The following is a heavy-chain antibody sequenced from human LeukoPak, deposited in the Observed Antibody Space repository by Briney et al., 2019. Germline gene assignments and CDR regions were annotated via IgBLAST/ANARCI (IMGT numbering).Heavy chain of an antibody. D-gene: IGHD3-22*01. CDR3: ARTGKPDSSGYDAFDI. CDR2: ISSSSSFM. Sequence: GGSLRLSCAASGFTFSSYSMNWVRQAPGKGLEWVSYISSSSSFMYYAESVKGRFTISRDSAKNSLYLQMNSLRAEDTAVYYCARTGKPDSSGYDAFDIWGQGTMVTVSS. CDR1: GFTFSSYS. J-gene: IGHJ3*02. V-gene: IGHV3-21*05.